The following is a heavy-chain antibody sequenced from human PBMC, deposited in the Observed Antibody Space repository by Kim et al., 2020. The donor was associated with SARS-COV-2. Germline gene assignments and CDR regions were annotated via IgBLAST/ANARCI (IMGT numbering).Heavy chain of an antibody. J-gene: IGHJ6*02. CDR2: ISYDGSNK. D-gene: IGHD3-22*01. V-gene: IGHV3-30*18. CDR1: GFTFSSYG. Sequence: GGSLRLSCAASGFTFSSYGMHWVRQAPGKGLEWVAVISYDGSNKYYADSVKGRFTISRDNSKNTLYLQMNSLRAEDTAVYYCAKERVVITRYYYGMDVWGQGTTVTVSS. CDR3: AKERVVITRYYYGMDV.